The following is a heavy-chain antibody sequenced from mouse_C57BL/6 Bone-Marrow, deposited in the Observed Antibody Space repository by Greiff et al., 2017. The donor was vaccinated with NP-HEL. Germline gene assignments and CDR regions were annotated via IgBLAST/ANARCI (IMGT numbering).Heavy chain of an antibody. Sequence: VKLMESGPELVKPGASVKISCKASGYAFSSSWMNWVKQRPGKGLEWIGRIYPGDGDTNYNGKFKGKATLTADKSSSTAYMQLSSLTSEDSAVYFCARGNYSNYFWYFDVWGTGTTVTVSS. D-gene: IGHD2-5*01. J-gene: IGHJ1*03. CDR2: IYPGDGDT. CDR3: ARGNYSNYFWYFDV. CDR1: GYAFSSSW. V-gene: IGHV1-82*01.